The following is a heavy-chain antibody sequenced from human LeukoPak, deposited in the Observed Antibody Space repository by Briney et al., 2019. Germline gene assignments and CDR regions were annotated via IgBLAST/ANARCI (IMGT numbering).Heavy chain of an antibody. D-gene: IGHD2-21*01. CDR1: GFTFSNYW. J-gene: IGHJ4*02. CDR2: MNQDGSDT. Sequence: PGGSLRLSCAASGFTFSNYWMSWVRQAPGKGLEWVANMNQDGSDTYYVDSVKGRFPISRDNAKNSLYLQMNSLRADDTAVYYWVRDLTCCGGDCFWGQGTLVTVSS. V-gene: IGHV3-7*01. CDR3: VRDLTCCGGDCF.